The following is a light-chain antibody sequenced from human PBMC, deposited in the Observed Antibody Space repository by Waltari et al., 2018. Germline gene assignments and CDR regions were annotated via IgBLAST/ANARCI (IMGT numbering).Light chain of an antibody. CDR3: QQRRDWPLT. CDR2: GAF. V-gene: IGKV3-11*01. Sequence: EIVLTQSPATLSLSPGERASLSCRASQSVSRDLAWYQQKPGQAPRVLIFGAFIRATGTPARFSGSGSGTDFTLTISGLEPEDFAVYYCQQRRDWPLTFGGGTKVEIK. CDR1: QSVSRD. J-gene: IGKJ4*02.